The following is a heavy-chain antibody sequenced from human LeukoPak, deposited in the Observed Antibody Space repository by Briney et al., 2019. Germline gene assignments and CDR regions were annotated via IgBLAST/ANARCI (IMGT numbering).Heavy chain of an antibody. Sequence: SETLSLTCAVYGGPFSGYYWSWIRQPPGKGLEWIGEINHSGSTNYNPSLKSRVTISVDTSKNQFSLKLSSVTAADTAVYYCASRTKLRYFHWLLPTGDYWGQGTLVTVSS. CDR3: ASRTKLRYFHWLLPTGDY. D-gene: IGHD3-9*01. V-gene: IGHV4-34*01. CDR2: INHSGST. CDR1: GGPFSGYY. J-gene: IGHJ4*02.